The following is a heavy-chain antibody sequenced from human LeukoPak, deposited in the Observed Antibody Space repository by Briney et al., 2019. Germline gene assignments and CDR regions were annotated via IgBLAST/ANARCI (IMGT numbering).Heavy chain of an antibody. CDR2: ITGSGSST. Sequence: GGSLRLSCAASGFTFSDYAMTWVRQAPGKGLEWVSRITGSGSSTFYADSVKGRFTISRDNSKNTVSLQMGGLRAEDTAVYYCAKRERQSFAYWGQGTLVTVSS. CDR1: GFTFSDYA. CDR3: AKRERQSFAY. D-gene: IGHD6-19*01. V-gene: IGHV3-23*01. J-gene: IGHJ4*02.